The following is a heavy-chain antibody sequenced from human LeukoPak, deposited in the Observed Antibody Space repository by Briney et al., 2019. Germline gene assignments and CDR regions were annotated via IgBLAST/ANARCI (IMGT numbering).Heavy chain of an antibody. CDR1: DDSTTRSNSY. CDR2: IAYSGSA. Sequence: PAETLSLTCTVSDDSTTRSNSYWGWIRQPPGEGLEWIETIAYSGSAYYNPSLKTRVTLSVDTSKSHLSLELSSVTAADTAVYFCARKEQGTIFDYWGQGSLVTVSS. J-gene: IGHJ4*02. CDR3: ARKEQGTIFDY. D-gene: IGHD1-1*01. V-gene: IGHV4-39*01.